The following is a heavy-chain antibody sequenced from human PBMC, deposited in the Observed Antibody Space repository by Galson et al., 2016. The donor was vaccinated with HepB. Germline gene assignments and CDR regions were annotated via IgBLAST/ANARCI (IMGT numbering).Heavy chain of an antibody. CDR3: AKVKDSGTYPYFDY. Sequence: SLRLSCAGSGFGFRNYYVSWVRQAPGKGLEWVSGISGAGGTTSYADSVKGRFTISRDNSKNTLFLQMDSLRAEDTAVYYCAKVKDSGTYPYFDYWGQGTLVTVSS. D-gene: IGHD3/OR15-3a*01. CDR2: ISGAGGTT. CDR1: GFGFRNYY. J-gene: IGHJ4*02. V-gene: IGHV3-23*01.